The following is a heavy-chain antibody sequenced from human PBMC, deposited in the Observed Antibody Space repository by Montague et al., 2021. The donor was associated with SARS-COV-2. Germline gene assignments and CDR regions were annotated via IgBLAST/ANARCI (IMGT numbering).Heavy chain of an antibody. CDR1: GGSFSGYY. Sequence: SETLSLTCAVYGGSFSGYYWSWIRQSPGKGLEWIGEINHSGSTHYNPSLKSRVILSVDTSKNQFSLNLSSVTAADAAFYHCARLSGYYGVWGQGTLVTVSS. J-gene: IGHJ4*02. D-gene: IGHD3-3*01. CDR3: ARLSGYYGV. CDR2: INHSGST. V-gene: IGHV4-34*01.